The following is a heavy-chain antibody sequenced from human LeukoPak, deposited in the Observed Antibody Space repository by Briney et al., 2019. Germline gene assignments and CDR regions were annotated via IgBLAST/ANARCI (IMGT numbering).Heavy chain of an antibody. D-gene: IGHD2-21*02. CDR1: GGSFSGYY. J-gene: IGHJ5*02. Sequence: PSETLSLTCAVYGGSFSGYYWSWIRQHPGKGLEWIGYIYYSGSTYYNPSLKSRVTISVDTSKNQFSLKLSSVTAADTAVYYCARDLTYCGGDCHWFDPWGQGTLVTVSS. V-gene: IGHV4-31*11. CDR3: ARDLTYCGGDCHWFDP. CDR2: IYYSGST.